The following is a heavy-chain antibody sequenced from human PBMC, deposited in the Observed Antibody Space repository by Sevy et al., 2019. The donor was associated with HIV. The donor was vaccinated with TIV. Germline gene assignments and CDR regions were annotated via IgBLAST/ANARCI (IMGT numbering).Heavy chain of an antibody. Sequence: GGSLRLSCAASRFTLRSYAMIWVRQAPGKGLEWVSAISGSGVSTYYADSVKGRFTISRDNSKNTLYLQMNSLRAEDTAVYYGAKGVRYDSSGYFDYWGQGILVTVSS. D-gene: IGHD3-22*01. CDR2: ISGSGVST. CDR1: RFTLRSYA. CDR3: AKGVRYDSSGYFDY. J-gene: IGHJ4*02. V-gene: IGHV3-23*01.